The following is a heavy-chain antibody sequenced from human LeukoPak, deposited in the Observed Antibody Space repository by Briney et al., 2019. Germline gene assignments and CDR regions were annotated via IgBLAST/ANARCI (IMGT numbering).Heavy chain of an antibody. V-gene: IGHV1-69*04. CDR3: ARDYYDSSGSGTPYYFDY. Sequence: SVKVSCKASGGTFSSYAISWVRQAPGQGLEWMGRIIPILGIANYAQKFQGRVTITADKSTSTAYMELSSLRSEDTAVYYCARDYYDSSGSGTPYYFDYWGQGTLVTVSS. D-gene: IGHD3-22*01. J-gene: IGHJ4*02. CDR1: GGTFSSYA. CDR2: IIPILGIA.